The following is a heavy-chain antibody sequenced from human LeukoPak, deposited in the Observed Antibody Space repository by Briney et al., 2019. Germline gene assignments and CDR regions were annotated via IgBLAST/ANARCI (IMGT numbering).Heavy chain of an antibody. J-gene: IGHJ5*02. Sequence: ASVKVSCKASGGTFSSYAISWVRQATGQGLEWMGWMNPNSGNTGYAQKFQGRGTITRNTSISTAYMELSSLRSADTAVDYCARDSSGWYHWFDPWGQGTLVTVSS. D-gene: IGHD6-19*01. CDR1: GGTFSSYA. V-gene: IGHV1-8*03. CDR3: ARDSSGWYHWFDP. CDR2: MNPNSGNT.